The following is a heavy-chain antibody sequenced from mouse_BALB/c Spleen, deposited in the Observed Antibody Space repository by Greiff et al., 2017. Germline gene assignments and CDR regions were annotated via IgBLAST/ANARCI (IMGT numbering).Heavy chain of an antibody. CDR1: GFTFSSYA. D-gene: IGHD2-4*01. V-gene: IGHV5-9-4*01. CDR2: ISSGGSYT. J-gene: IGHJ3*01. Sequence: EVQVVESGGGLVKPGGSLKLSCAASGFTFSSYAMSWVRQSPEKRLEWVAEISSGGSYTYYPDTVTGRFTISRDNAKNTLYLEMSSLRSEDTAMYYCARRGDYDDGAWFAYWGQGTLVTVSA. CDR3: ARRGDYDDGAWFAY.